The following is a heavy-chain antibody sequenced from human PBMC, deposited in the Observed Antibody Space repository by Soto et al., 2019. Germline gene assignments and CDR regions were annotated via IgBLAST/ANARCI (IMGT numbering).Heavy chain of an antibody. Sequence: QLQLQESGPGLVKPSETLSLTCTVSGGSISSSSYYWGWIRQPPGKGLEWIGSIYYSGSTYYNPSLKRRVPISVDTSKNQFSLKMSSVPAADTAVYYCARNPSAPFGDYWGQGTLVTVSS. CDR3: ARNPSAPFGDY. J-gene: IGHJ4*02. CDR2: IYYSGST. CDR1: GGSISSSSYY. V-gene: IGHV4-39*01. D-gene: IGHD3-10*01.